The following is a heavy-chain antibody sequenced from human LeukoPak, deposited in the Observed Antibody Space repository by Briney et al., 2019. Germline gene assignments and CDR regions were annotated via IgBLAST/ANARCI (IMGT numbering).Heavy chain of an antibody. V-gene: IGHV3-20*04. CDR3: TRGAGSGWYFFYTS. CDR2: INWNGGST. J-gene: IGHJ5*02. Sequence: PGGSLRLSCAASGFTFDDRGMSWVRQAPGKGLEWVSGINWNGGSTGYADSVKGRFTISRDNAKNSLYLQMNSLRAEDTAFYYCTRGAGSGWYFFYTSWGQGTLVTVSS. CDR1: GFTFDDRG. D-gene: IGHD6-19*01.